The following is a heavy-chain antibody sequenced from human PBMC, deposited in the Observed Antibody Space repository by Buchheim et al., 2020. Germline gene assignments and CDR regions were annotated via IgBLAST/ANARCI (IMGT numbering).Heavy chain of an antibody. J-gene: IGHJ2*01. Sequence: QVQLVESGGGVVQPGGSLRLSCTTSGFNFKNYGMHWVRQVPGKGLEWVALISSDGGNEYYGGSVKGRFIISRDNSKKTLILQMNNVGAEDTALYHCATGGTFLGGRALSNYFDTWGLGT. CDR1: GFNFKNYG. CDR2: ISSDGGNE. D-gene: IGHD3-9*01. V-gene: IGHV3-30*03. CDR3: ATGGTFLGGRALSNYFDT.